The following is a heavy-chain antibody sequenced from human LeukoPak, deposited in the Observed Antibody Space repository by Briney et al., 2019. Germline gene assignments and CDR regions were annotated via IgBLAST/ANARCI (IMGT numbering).Heavy chain of an antibody. Sequence: GGSLRLSSAASGFTFSSYWMHWVRQAPGKGLVWVSRVNSDGTGTTHADSVEGRLTISRDNAKNTVHLQMNRLRAEDTAIYYCIRTLIVATSPYMDVWGKGTTVTVSS. J-gene: IGHJ6*03. CDR2: VNSDGTGT. CDR1: GFTFSSYW. D-gene: IGHD5-12*01. CDR3: IRTLIVATSPYMDV. V-gene: IGHV3-74*03.